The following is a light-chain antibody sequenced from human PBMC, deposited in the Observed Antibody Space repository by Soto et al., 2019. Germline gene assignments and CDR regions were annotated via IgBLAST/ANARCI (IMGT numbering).Light chain of an antibody. CDR3: QQYDSYSLT. CDR2: DVY. Sequence: DIQMTQSPSTLSASVGDRVTITCRASQTFSDWLAWYQQKPGEAPRLLISDVYHLESGVPSRFSGSGSGREFTLTISSLQPDDFATYYCQQYDSYSLTFGQGTKVDI. V-gene: IGKV1-5*01. J-gene: IGKJ1*01. CDR1: QTFSDW.